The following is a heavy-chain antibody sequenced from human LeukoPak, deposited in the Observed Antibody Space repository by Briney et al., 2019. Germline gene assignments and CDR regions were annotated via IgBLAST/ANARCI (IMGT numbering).Heavy chain of an antibody. V-gene: IGHV3-30*03. D-gene: IGHD2-15*01. CDR2: ISYDGNYK. CDR1: GFTFSSYG. J-gene: IGHJ4*02. Sequence: GRSLRLSCAASGFTFSSYGMHWVRQAPGKGLEWVTSISYDGNYKYYADSVKGRFTISRDFSKNTLYLQMNSLRAEDTAVYYCAREYCRGGSCYSSGGPGFDYWGQGTLVTVSS. CDR3: AREYCRGGSCYSSGGPGFDY.